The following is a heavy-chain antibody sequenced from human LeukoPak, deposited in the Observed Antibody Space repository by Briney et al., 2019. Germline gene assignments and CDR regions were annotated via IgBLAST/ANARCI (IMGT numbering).Heavy chain of an antibody. Sequence: GGSLRLSCAGSGFTFSTYAMHWVRQAPGKGLEWVANIKEDGSEKNYVDSVKGRFTISRDNAKNSLYLQMNSLRAEDTAVYYCARGGGRHVEYWGQGNLVTVSS. J-gene: IGHJ4*02. V-gene: IGHV3-7*05. CDR2: IKEDGSEK. CDR3: ARGGGRHVEY. D-gene: IGHD3-16*01. CDR1: GFTFSTYA.